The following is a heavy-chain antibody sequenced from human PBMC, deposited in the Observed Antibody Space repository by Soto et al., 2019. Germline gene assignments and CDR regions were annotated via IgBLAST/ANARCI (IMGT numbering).Heavy chain of an antibody. CDR2: ITTSGSTI. J-gene: IGHJ4*01. V-gene: IGHV3-48*03. CDR3: ARERCSGGSCYYDY. Sequence: EVQLVESGGDLVQPGGSLRLSCAASGFTFSSYEMNWVRQAPGKGLEWVSYITTSGSTIYYADSVKGRFTISRDNAKNSLYLQMNSLRAEDKAFYYCARERCSGGSCYYDYWGHGTLVTVSS. CDR1: GFTFSSYE. D-gene: IGHD2-15*01.